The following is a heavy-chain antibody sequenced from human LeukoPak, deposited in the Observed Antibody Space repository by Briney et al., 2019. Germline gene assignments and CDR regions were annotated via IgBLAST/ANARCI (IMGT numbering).Heavy chain of an antibody. Sequence: GESLKISCKGSGYSFTSYWITWVRQMPGTGLEWMGRIDPSESYTNYSPSFQGHVTISADKSITTAYLQWSSLKASDTAMYYCARLEGGVIVDYWGQGTLVTVSS. J-gene: IGHJ4*02. CDR2: IDPSESYT. D-gene: IGHD3-16*02. V-gene: IGHV5-10-1*01. CDR3: ARLEGGVIVDY. CDR1: GYSFTSYW.